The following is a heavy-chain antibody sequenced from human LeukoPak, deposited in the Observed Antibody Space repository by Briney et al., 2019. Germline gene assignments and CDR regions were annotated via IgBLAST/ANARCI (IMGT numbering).Heavy chain of an antibody. V-gene: IGHV1-8*01. D-gene: IGHD5-12*01. CDR3: ARESIVAHEGYYYYMDV. J-gene: IGHJ6*03. CDR1: GYTFTRYD. Sequence: ASVKVSCKPSGYTFTRYDINWVRHATEQGLEWMGWINPNSGNTGYAQKFQGRVTMTRNTSISTAYMELSSLRSEDTAVYYCARESIVAHEGYYYYMDVWGKGATVTISS. CDR2: INPNSGNT.